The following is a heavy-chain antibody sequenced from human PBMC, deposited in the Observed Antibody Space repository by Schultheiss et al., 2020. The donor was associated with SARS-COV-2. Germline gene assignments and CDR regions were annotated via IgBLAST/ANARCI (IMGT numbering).Heavy chain of an antibody. J-gene: IGHJ4*02. CDR1: GYSFTSYW. D-gene: IGHD6-6*01. CDR3: ARQRLGSSSFPDY. CDR2: IYPTDSDT. Sequence: GESLKISCKGSGYSFTSYWISWVRQMPGKGLEWMGIIYPTDSDTRYSPSFQGQVTISAGKSISTAYLQWSSLKASDTAMYYCARQRLGSSSFPDYWGQGTQVTVSS. V-gene: IGHV5-51*01.